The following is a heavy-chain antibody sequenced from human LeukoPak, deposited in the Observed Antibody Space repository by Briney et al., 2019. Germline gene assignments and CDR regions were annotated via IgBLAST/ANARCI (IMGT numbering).Heavy chain of an antibody. CDR2: ISYDGSNK. J-gene: IGHJ4*02. Sequence: GGSLRLSCTASGFTFSSYGMHWVRQAPGKGLEWVAVISYDGSNKYYADSVKGRFTISRDNSKNTLYLQMNSLRAEDTAVYYCASFPLSMIVVSGDFDYWGQGTLVTVSS. V-gene: IGHV3-30*03. CDR1: GFTFSSYG. D-gene: IGHD3-22*01. CDR3: ASFPLSMIVVSGDFDY.